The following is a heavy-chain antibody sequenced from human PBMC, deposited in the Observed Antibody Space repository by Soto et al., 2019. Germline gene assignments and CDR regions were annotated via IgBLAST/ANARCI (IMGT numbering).Heavy chain of an antibody. CDR2: IKQDGSEK. V-gene: IGHV3-7*03. CDR3: ARMNWNYVYYYYYSGMDV. J-gene: IGHJ6*02. D-gene: IGHD1-7*01. CDR1: GFTFSSYA. Sequence: PGGSLRLSCAASGFTFSSYAMSWVRQAPGKGLEWVANIKQDGSEKSYSTSLKSRLTISKDTSKSQVVLTMTNMDPVDTATYYCARMNWNYVYYYYYSGMDVWGQGTTVTVSS.